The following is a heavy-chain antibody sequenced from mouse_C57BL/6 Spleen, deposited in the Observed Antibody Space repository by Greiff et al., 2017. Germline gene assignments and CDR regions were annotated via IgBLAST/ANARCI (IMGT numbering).Heavy chain of an antibody. J-gene: IGHJ2*01. Sequence: QVQLQQPGAELVKPGASVKLSCQASGYTFTSYWMHWVKQRPGQGLEWIGEIDPSDSITNYNQKFKGKSTLTVDKSSSTAYMELSSLTSEDSAVYYCARWGVVATQVYYFDYWGQGTTVTVSA. V-gene: IGHV1-69*01. CDR1: GYTFTSYW. CDR3: ARWGVVATQVYYFDY. D-gene: IGHD1-1*01. CDR2: IDPSDSIT.